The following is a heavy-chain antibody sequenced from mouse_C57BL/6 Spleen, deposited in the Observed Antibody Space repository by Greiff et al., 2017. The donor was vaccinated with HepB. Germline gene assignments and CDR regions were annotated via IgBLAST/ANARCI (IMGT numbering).Heavy chain of an antibody. CDR2: IYPGDGDT. J-gene: IGHJ1*03. V-gene: IGHV1-82*01. CDR3: ARRGDSNGYFDV. CDR1: GYAFSSSW. D-gene: IGHD2-5*01. Sequence: QVQLQQSGPELVKPGASVKISCKASGYAFSSSWMNWVKQRPGKGLEWIGRIYPGDGDTNYNGKFKGKATLTADKSSSTAYMQLSSLTSEDSAVYFCARRGDSNGYFDVWGTGTTVTVSS.